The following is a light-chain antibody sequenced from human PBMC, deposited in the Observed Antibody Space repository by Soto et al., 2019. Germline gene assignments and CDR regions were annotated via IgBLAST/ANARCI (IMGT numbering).Light chain of an antibody. CDR1: QSVSGW. V-gene: IGKV1-5*01. CDR3: QQYETFSGT. J-gene: IGKJ1*01. CDR2: DAS. Sequence: IQMTQSPSPLSASVGDTVTVTCRASQSVSGWLAWYQQKPGEAPKLLIYDASALPRGVPARFSGRGSGTKFTLTIASLQPDDFATYYCQQYETFSGTFGPGTKVDIK.